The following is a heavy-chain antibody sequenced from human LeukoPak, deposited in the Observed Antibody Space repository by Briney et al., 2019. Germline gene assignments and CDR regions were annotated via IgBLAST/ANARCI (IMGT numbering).Heavy chain of an antibody. CDR2: INPNSGGT. CDR1: GYTFTGYY. D-gene: IGHD2-15*01. J-gene: IGHJ4*02. Sequence: ASVKVSCKASGYTFTGYYMHWVRQASGQGLEWMGWINPNSGGTKYAQKFQGRVTMTRDTSISTAYMELSSLKSDDTAVYYCARFLGYCSGGSCYFDYWGQGTLVTVSS. V-gene: IGHV1-2*02. CDR3: ARFLGYCSGGSCYFDY.